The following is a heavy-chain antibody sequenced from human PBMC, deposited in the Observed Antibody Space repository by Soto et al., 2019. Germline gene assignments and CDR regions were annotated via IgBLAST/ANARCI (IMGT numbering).Heavy chain of an antibody. Sequence: SETLSLTCAVYGGSFSGYYWSWIRQPPGKGLEWIGEINHSGSTNYNPSLKSRVTISVDTSKNQFSLKLSSVTAADTAVYYCARGTRPEHDYGDYGFYYYYYMDVWGKGTTVTVSS. V-gene: IGHV4-34*01. CDR1: GGSFSGYY. D-gene: IGHD4-17*01. J-gene: IGHJ6*03. CDR3: ARGTRPEHDYGDYGFYYYYYMDV. CDR2: INHSGST.